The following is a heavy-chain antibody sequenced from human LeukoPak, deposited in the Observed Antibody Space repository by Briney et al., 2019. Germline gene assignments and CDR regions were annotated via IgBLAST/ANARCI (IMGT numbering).Heavy chain of an antibody. D-gene: IGHD1-26*01. CDR3: ARDIGATNWFDP. CDR2: ISGSAGDT. Sequence: PGGSLRLSCTASGFSLLPHAMNWIRQAPGKGLEWVSTISGSAGDTVYADSVKGRFTISRDGSRKLFLQMNILRGEDTAVYYCARDIGATNWFDPWGQGTLVTVSS. CDR1: GFSLLPHA. J-gene: IGHJ5*02. V-gene: IGHV3-23*01.